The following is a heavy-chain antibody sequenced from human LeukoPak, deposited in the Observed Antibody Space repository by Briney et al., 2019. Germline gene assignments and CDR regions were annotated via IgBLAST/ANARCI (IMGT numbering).Heavy chain of an antibody. J-gene: IGHJ4*02. CDR2: IIPIFGTA. CDR3: ARVLRLGEVSLGF. D-gene: IGHD3-16*02. CDR1: GGTFSSYA. V-gene: IGHV1-69*05. Sequence: ASVKVSCKASGGTFSSYAISWVRQAPGQGLEWMGGIIPIFGTANYAQKFQARVTLTTDTATDTAFMELGSLRFDDTAVYYCARVLRLGEVSLGFWGQGTLVTVSS.